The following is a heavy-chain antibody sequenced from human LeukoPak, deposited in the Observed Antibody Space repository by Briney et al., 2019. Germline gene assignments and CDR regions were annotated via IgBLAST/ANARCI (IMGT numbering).Heavy chain of an antibody. CDR2: TNTDGSST. V-gene: IGHV3-74*03. CDR3: YGANAEH. J-gene: IGHJ1*01. D-gene: IGHD4-23*01. CDR1: GFTFSSYW. Sequence: GGSLRLSCAASGFTFSSYWMHWVRQAPGEGLVWVSGTNTDGSSTMYADSVKGRFTIARDNAKNTLYLQMNSLRAEDTAVYYCYGANAEHWGQGTLVTVSS.